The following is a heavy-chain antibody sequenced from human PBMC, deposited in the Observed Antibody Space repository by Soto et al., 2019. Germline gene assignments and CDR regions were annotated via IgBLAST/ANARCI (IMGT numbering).Heavy chain of an antibody. V-gene: IGHV5-51*01. CDR3: ARHSGVAEDGTD. D-gene: IGHD6-13*01. Sequence: GESLKISCKGSGYSFTTNWIGWVRRMPGKGLEWMGVIYPGDPDTRYSPSFQGQVAISADKSINTAYLQWSSLKASDTAMYYCARHSGVAEDGTDWGQGTLVTVSS. CDR2: IYPGDPDT. J-gene: IGHJ1*01. CDR1: GYSFTTNW.